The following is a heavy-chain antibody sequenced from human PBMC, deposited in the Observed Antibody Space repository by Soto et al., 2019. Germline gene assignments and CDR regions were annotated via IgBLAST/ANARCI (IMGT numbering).Heavy chain of an antibody. Sequence: GGSLRLSCAASGFTFTTAWINWVRQAPGKGLEWVAVIWYDGSNKYYADSVKGRFTISRDNSKNTLYLQMNSLRAEDTAVYYCARVGSTLAYYYYYYMDVWGKGTTVTVSS. J-gene: IGHJ6*03. V-gene: IGHV3-33*08. CDR1: GFTFTTAW. D-gene: IGHD6-6*01. CDR3: ARVGSTLAYYYYYYMDV. CDR2: IWYDGSNK.